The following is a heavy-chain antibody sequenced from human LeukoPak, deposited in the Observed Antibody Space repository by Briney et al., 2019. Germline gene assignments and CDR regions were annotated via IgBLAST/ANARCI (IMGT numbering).Heavy chain of an antibody. J-gene: IGHJ4*02. CDR1: GFTFSDYY. CDR3: ARHSSSSDYFDY. V-gene: IGHV3-11*01. Sequence: GGSLRLSCAASGFTFSDYYVSWIRQAPGKGLEWVSYISSSGSTIYYADSVKGRFTISRDNAKNSLYLQMNSLRAEATAVYYCARHSSSSDYFDYWGQGTLVTVSS. D-gene: IGHD6-6*01. CDR2: ISSSGSTI.